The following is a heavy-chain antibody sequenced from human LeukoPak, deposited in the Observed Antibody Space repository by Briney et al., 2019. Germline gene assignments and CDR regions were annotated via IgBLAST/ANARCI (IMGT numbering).Heavy chain of an antibody. V-gene: IGHV3-23*01. D-gene: IGHD4-23*01. CDR3: AKRMAGNSAFDY. J-gene: IGHJ4*02. Sequence: PGGSLRLSCAASGFTFSTYAMRWVRQAPGRGLEWVSAISGSGSTTFYADSVKGRCTISRDNSENTLYLQMNSLRAEDTAVYYCAKRMAGNSAFDYWGQGTLVTVSS. CDR2: ISGSGSTT. CDR1: GFTFSTYA.